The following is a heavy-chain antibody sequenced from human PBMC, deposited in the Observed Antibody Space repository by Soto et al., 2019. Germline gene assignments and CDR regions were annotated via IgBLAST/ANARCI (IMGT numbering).Heavy chain of an antibody. D-gene: IGHD3-22*01. J-gene: IGHJ5*02. Sequence: SETLSLTCSVSGGSISRNNHYWGWIRQPPGKGLEWIGSIYYSGSTYYNPSLKSRATISVDTSKNQFSLKLSSVTAADTAVYYCARQGITMIVVVVTDNWFDPWGQGTLVTVSS. CDR3: ARQGITMIVVVVTDNWFDP. CDR2: IYYSGST. CDR1: GGSISRNNHY. V-gene: IGHV4-39*01.